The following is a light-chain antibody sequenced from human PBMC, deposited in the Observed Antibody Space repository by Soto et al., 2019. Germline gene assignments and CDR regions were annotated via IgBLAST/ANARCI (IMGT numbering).Light chain of an antibody. J-gene: IGLJ3*02. CDR2: EVS. Sequence: QSALTQPASVSGSPGQSITISCTGTSSDVGGYNYVSWYQQHPGKAPKLMIYEVSNRPSGVSNRFSGSKSGNPASLTISGLQAEDGADYYCSSYTSSSTRVFGGGTKLTVL. CDR1: SSDVGGYNY. CDR3: SSYTSSSTRV. V-gene: IGLV2-14*01.